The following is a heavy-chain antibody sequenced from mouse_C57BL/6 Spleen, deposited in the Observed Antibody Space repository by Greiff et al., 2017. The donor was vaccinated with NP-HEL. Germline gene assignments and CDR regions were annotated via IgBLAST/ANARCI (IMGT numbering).Heavy chain of an antibody. CDR2: IDPSDSET. V-gene: IGHV1-52*01. Sequence: VQLQQPGAELVRPGSSVKLSCKASGYTFTSYWMQWVKQRPIQGLEWIGNIDPSDSETHYNQKFKDKATLTVDKSSSTAYMQLSSLTSEDSAVYYCAREVYDYGEFAYWGQGTLVTVSA. CDR3: AREVYDYGEFAY. CDR1: GYTFTSYW. J-gene: IGHJ3*01. D-gene: IGHD2-4*01.